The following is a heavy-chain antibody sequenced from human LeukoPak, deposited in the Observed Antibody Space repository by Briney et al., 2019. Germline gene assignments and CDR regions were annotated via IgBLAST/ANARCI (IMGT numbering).Heavy chain of an antibody. CDR1: GFTFSNYA. D-gene: IGHD1-26*01. J-gene: IGHJ4*02. CDR2: ISGSGAST. V-gene: IGHV3-23*01. Sequence: GGSLRLSCAAYGFTFSNYAMSWVRQAPGKGLEWVSGISGSGASTYYPDSMKGRFTISRDNSKNTLYLQMNSLRAEDTAVYYCAKDRWELLLLIDYWGQGTLVTVSS. CDR3: AKDRWELLLLIDY.